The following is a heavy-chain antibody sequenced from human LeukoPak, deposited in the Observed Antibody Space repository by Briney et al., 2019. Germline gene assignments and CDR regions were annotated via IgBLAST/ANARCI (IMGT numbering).Heavy chain of an antibody. CDR1: GFTFSSYA. V-gene: IGHV3-30*04. CDR3: ARDVYCSSTSCSEGLYYYYGMDV. D-gene: IGHD2-2*01. J-gene: IGHJ6*02. CDR2: ISYDGSNK. Sequence: GGSLRLSCAASGFTFSSYAMHWVRQAAGKGLEWVAVISYDGSNKYYADSVKGRFTISRDNSKNTLYLQMNSLRAEDTAVYYCARDVYCSSTSCSEGLYYYYGMDVWGQGTTVTVSS.